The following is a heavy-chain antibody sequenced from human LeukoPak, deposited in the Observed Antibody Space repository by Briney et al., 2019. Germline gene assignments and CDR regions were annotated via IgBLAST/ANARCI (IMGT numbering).Heavy chain of an antibody. CDR2: INHSGST. CDR3: ARGSAGASATIHFDY. Sequence: SETLSLTCAVYGGSFSGYYWSWIRQPPGKGLEWIGEINHSGSTNYNPSLKSRVTISVDTSKNQFSLKLSSVTAADTAVYYCARGSAGASATIHFDYWGQGTLVTVSS. D-gene: IGHD1-26*01. V-gene: IGHV4-34*01. J-gene: IGHJ4*02. CDR1: GGSFSGYY.